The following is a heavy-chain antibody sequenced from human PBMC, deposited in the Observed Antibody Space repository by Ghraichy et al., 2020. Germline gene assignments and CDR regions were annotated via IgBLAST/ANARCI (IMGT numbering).Heavy chain of an antibody. CDR3: ARDPIWYTSSSCYFDY. V-gene: IGHV3-48*02. Sequence: GGSLRLSCAASGFTFRTFSMNWVRQAPGKGLEWVSYISNSNDTIYYADSVKGRFTISRDNAKNSLYLQINSLRDEDTAVYYCARDPIWYTSSSCYFDYWGQGTLVTVSS. D-gene: IGHD6-6*01. CDR1: GFTFRTFS. CDR2: ISNSNDTI. J-gene: IGHJ4*02.